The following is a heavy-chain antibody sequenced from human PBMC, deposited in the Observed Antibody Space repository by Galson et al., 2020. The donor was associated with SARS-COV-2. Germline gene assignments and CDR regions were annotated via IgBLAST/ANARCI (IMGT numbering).Heavy chain of an antibody. CDR2: IYYSGST. D-gene: IGHD3-3*01. CDR1: GGSISSGGYY. J-gene: IGHJ4*02. CDR3: ATRPIGVTIFGVAPRYFDC. Sequence: ETLETLSLTCTVSGGSISSGGYYWSWIRQHPGKGLEWIGYIYYSGSTYYNPSLKSRVTISVDTSKNQFSLKLSSVTAADTAVYYCATRPIGVTIFGVAPRYFDCWGQGTLV. V-gene: IGHV4-31*03.